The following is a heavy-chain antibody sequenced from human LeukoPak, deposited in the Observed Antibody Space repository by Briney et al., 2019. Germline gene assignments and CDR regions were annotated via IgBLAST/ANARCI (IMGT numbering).Heavy chain of an antibody. CDR2: VYYGRTT. V-gene: IGHV4-39*01. CDR1: GFPFNSYA. CDR3: VRHDGRGGATMGAFDS. J-gene: IGHJ5*01. Sequence: GSLRLSCAASGFPFNSYAMSWVRQSPGKGLEWIGSVYYGRTTYYSPSLDSRVTISLDTSANQFSLQLNSVTAADTAVYYCVRHDGRGGATMGAFDSWGQGSLVTVSS. D-gene: IGHD4/OR15-4a*01.